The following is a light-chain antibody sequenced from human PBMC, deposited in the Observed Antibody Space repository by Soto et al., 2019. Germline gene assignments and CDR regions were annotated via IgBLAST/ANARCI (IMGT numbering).Light chain of an antibody. CDR3: QQRSNWPPIT. V-gene: IGKV3-11*01. J-gene: IGKJ5*01. CDR1: QSVSSY. Sequence: EIVLTQSPATLSLSPGERATLSCRASQSVSSYLAWYKQKPGQAPRLLIYDASNRATGIPARFSGSESETDFTLSISCLEPEDFAGYYCQQRSNWPPITFGQGTRLEIK. CDR2: DAS.